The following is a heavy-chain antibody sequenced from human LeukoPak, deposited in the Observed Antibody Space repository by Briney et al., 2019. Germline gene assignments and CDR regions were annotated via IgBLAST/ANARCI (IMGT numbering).Heavy chain of an antibody. J-gene: IGHJ4*02. CDR2: IYSGGST. CDR1: GFTVSSNY. Sequence: GGSLRLSCAASGFTVSSNYMSWVRQAPGKGLEWVPVIYSGGSTYYADSVKGRFTISRDNSKNTLYLQMNSLRAEDTAVYYCARVKYCSGGSCYLFDYWGQGTLVTVSS. D-gene: IGHD2-15*01. V-gene: IGHV3-66*01. CDR3: ARVKYCSGGSCYLFDY.